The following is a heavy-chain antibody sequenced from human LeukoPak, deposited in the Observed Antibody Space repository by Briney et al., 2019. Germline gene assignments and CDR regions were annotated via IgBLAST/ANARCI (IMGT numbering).Heavy chain of an antibody. D-gene: IGHD3-3*01. CDR2: MSPNSDNT. Sequence: ASVKVSCKASGYTFTSYDINWVRQATGQGLEWMGWMSPNSDNTGYAQKFQGRVTMTRNTSISTAYMELSSLRSEDTAVYYCARGFAYYDFWSGYYPQYNWFDPWGQGTLVTVSS. CDR1: GYTFTSYD. V-gene: IGHV1-8*01. J-gene: IGHJ5*02. CDR3: ARGFAYYDFWSGYYPQYNWFDP.